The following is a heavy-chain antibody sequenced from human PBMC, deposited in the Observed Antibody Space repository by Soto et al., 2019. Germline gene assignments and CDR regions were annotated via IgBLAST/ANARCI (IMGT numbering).Heavy chain of an antibody. Sequence: QVQLVESGGGVVQPGRSLRLSCAASGFTFSSYGMHWVRQAPGKGLEWVAVISYDGSNKYYADSVKGRFTISRDNSKNTLYLQMNSLRAEDTAVYYCAHLYSSSSVAFDIWGQGTMVTVSS. V-gene: IGHV3-30*03. CDR1: GFTFSSYG. CDR2: ISYDGSNK. D-gene: IGHD6-6*01. CDR3: AHLYSSSSVAFDI. J-gene: IGHJ3*02.